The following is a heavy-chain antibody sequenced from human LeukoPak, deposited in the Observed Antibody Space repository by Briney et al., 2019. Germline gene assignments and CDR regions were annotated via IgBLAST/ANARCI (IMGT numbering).Heavy chain of an antibody. CDR3: AKAIYASGSPYTSIDY. D-gene: IGHD3-10*01. J-gene: IGHJ4*02. CDR2: IKQDGSEK. CDR1: GFTFSGYW. Sequence: GGSLRLSCAASGFTFSGYWMSWVRQAPGKGLEWVANIKQDGSEKYYVDSVKGRFTISRDNSKNTLYLQMNSLRAEDTAVYYCAKAIYASGSPYTSIDYWGQGTLVTVSS. V-gene: IGHV3-7*05.